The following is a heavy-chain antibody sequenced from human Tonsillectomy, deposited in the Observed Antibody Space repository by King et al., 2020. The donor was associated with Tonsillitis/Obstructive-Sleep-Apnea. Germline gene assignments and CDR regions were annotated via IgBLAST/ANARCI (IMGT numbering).Heavy chain of an antibody. CDR2: ISGSGGST. CDR1: GFTFSSYA. J-gene: IGHJ4*02. D-gene: IGHD1-7*01. Sequence: VQLVESGGGLVQPGGSLRLSCAASGFTFSSYAISWVRQAPGEGLEWVSAISGSGGSTYYADSVKGRFTISRDNSKNTLYLQMNSLRAEDTAVYYCASNLYNWNFPYWGQGTLVTVSS. CDR3: ASNLYNWNFPY. V-gene: IGHV3-23*04.